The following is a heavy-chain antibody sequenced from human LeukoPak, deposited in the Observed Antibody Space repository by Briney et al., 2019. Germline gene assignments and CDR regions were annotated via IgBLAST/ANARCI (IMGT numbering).Heavy chain of an antibody. CDR2: ISGSGGST. V-gene: IGHV3-23*01. J-gene: IGHJ6*03. Sequence: GGSLRLSCAASGFTFSSYGMSWVRQAPGKGLEWVSAISGSGGSTYYADSVKGRFTISRDNSKNTLYLQMNSLRAEDTAVYYCARGRCSSTSCPDDYYYYMDVWGKGTTVTISS. CDR3: ARGRCSSTSCPDDYYYYMDV. D-gene: IGHD2-2*01. CDR1: GFTFSSYG.